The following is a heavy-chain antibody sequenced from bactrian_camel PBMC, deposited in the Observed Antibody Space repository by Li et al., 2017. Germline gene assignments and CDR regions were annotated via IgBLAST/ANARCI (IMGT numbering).Heavy chain of an antibody. CDR2: TYTDDSRS. J-gene: IGHJ4*01. CDR3: VTFGDYGYDVGH. V-gene: IGHV3-2*01. CDR1: GFNFSTYY. D-gene: IGHD4*01. Sequence: QLVESGGGLVQPGGSLRLSCATSGFNFSTYYMSWVRQAPGKGLEWVSSTYTDDSRSYYADSVKGRFTISKDSAKNTLYLQMNSLKPEDTAVYYCVTFGDYGYDVGHWGQGTQVTVS.